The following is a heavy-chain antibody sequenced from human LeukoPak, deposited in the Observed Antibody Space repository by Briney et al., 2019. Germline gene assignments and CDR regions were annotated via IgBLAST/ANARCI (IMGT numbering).Heavy chain of an antibody. CDR3: ASGTRIYNWFDP. V-gene: IGHV3-21*04. Sequence: PGRSLRLSCAASGFTFDDYAMHWVRQAPGKGLEWVSSISSSSSYIYYADSVKGRFTISRDNAKNSLYLQMNSLRAEDTAVYYCASGTRIYNWFDPWGQGTLVTDCS. D-gene: IGHD3-22*01. CDR2: ISSSSSYI. J-gene: IGHJ5*02. CDR1: GFTFDDYA.